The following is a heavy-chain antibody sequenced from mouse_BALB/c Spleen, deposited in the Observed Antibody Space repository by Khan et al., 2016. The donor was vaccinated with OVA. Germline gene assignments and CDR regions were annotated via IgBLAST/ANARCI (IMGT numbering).Heavy chain of an antibody. D-gene: IGHD4-1*01. V-gene: IGHV5-6*02. J-gene: IGHJ2*01. CDR1: GFTFSSYG. Sequence: EVKLEESGGDLVKPGGSLKLSCAASGFTFSSYGMSWVRQTPDKRLEWVATISSGGSYTYYPDSVKGRFTISRDNAKNTMYLQMSSLKSADTAMYYCARHTGTPVDYWGQGTTLTVAS. CDR3: ARHTGTPVDY. CDR2: ISSGGSYT.